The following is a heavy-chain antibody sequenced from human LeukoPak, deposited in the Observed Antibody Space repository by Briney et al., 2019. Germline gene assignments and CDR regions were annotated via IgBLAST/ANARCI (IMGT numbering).Heavy chain of an antibody. CDR3: ARWDCGGGSCRSPYDY. D-gene: IGHD2-15*01. CDR1: GFTIRNYN. J-gene: IGHJ4*02. CDR2: ISSSGSYI. Sequence: GRSLRLSCAASGFTIRNYNMNWVRQAPGKGLEWVSSISSSGSYIYYADSVKGRFTISRDNAKNSLYLQMNSLRAEDTAVYYCARWDCGGGSCRSPYDYWGQGTLVTVSS. V-gene: IGHV3-21*01.